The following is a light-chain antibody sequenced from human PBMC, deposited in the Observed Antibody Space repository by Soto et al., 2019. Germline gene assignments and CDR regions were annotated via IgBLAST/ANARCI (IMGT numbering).Light chain of an antibody. CDR2: DVS. Sequence: QSALTQPPSASGSPGQSVTISCTGTSRDVGAYNYVSWYQLHPAKAPKVIIYDVSNRPSGVPDRFSGSKSGNTAFLTVSGLQAEDEADYYCGSHAGSSAVFGGGTKVTVL. CDR3: GSHAGSSAV. J-gene: IGLJ2*01. V-gene: IGLV2-8*01. CDR1: SRDVGAYNY.